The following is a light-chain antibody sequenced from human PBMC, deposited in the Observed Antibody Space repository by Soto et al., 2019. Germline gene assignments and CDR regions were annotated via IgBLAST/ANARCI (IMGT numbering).Light chain of an antibody. CDR1: QSVSSSY. Sequence: EILLTQSPGTLSLSPGERATLSCRASQSVSSSYLAWYQQKPGQAPRLLIYGASSRATGIPDRFSGRGSGTDFTLTISRLEPEDFAVYYCQQYGNSLRASGQGTTVEIK. V-gene: IGKV3-20*01. CDR3: QQYGNSLRA. J-gene: IGKJ1*01. CDR2: GAS.